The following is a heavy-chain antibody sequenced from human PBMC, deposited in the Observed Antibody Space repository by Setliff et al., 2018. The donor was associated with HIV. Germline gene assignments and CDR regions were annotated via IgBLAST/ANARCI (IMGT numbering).Heavy chain of an antibody. J-gene: IGHJ3*02. CDR1: GDSISTSNSY. D-gene: IGHD3-16*02. CDR3: ARHQVIPTVIGAFDI. CDR2: LYYGGST. Sequence: SETLSLTCTVSGDSISTSNSYWGWVRQPPGKGLEWIGSLYYGGSTYYNPSLKSRVTISVDTSKNHFSLKLSSVTAADTAVYYRARHQVIPTVIGAFDIWGQGTVVTVS. V-gene: IGHV4-39*01.